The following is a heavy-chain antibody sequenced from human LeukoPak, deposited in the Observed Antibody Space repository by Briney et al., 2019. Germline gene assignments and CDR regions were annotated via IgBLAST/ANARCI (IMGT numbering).Heavy chain of an antibody. CDR2: ISWDGGTT. CDR1: GFTFNDYA. Sequence: GGSLRLSCAASGFTFNDYAMHWVRQVPGNGLEWVSLISWDGGTTYYADSVKGRFTISRDNTKNSLYLQMNSLRAEDTAVYYCARAGYSYGQIDYWGQGTLVTVSS. V-gene: IGHV3-43D*03. CDR3: ARAGYSYGQIDY. D-gene: IGHD5-18*01. J-gene: IGHJ4*02.